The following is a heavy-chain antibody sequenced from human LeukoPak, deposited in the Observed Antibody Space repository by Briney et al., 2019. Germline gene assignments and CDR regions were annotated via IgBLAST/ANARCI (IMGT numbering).Heavy chain of an antibody. CDR2: INHSGST. Sequence: SETLSLTCAVYGGSFSGYYWSWIRQPPGKGLEWIGEINHSGSTNYNPSLKSRVTISVDTSKNQFSLKLSSVTAADTAVYYCARGRPRPAADYRGQGTLVTVSS. V-gene: IGHV4-34*01. D-gene: IGHD2-2*01. CDR3: ARGRPRPAADY. J-gene: IGHJ4*02. CDR1: GGSFSGYY.